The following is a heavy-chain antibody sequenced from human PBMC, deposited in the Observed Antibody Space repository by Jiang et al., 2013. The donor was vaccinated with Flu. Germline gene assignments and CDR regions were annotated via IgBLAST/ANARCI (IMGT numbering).Heavy chain of an antibody. CDR1: GFSLSTSGVG. V-gene: IGHV2-5*02. D-gene: IGHD2-15*01. Sequence: KPTQTLTLTCTFSGFSLSTSGVGVGWIRQPPGKALEWLALIYWDDDRRYSPSLKSRLTITKDTSKNQVVLTMTNMDPVDTATYYCARGYCNGGSCYSTYFDYWGQGTLVTVSS. CDR3: ARGYCNGGSCYSTYFDY. CDR2: IYWDDDR. J-gene: IGHJ4*02.